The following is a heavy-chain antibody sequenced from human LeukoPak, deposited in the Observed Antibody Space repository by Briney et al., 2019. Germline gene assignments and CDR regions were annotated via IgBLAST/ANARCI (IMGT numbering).Heavy chain of an antibody. D-gene: IGHD1-7*01. CDR1: GFTFRNYY. Sequence: GGSLRLSCEASGFTFRNYYMSWTRQAPGKGLEWISYISSSATTVYYADSVKGRFTISRDNAENSLYLQMNSLRAEDTAVYYCARANNWNYPYYFDYWGQGTLVTVSS. J-gene: IGHJ4*02. CDR2: ISSSATTV. CDR3: ARANNWNYPYYFDY. V-gene: IGHV3-11*01.